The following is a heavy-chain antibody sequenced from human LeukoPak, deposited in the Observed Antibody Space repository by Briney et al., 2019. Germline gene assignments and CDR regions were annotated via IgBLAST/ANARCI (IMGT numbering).Heavy chain of an antibody. CDR1: GFTFDDYA. CDR3: AKAPGYSSSSRWYYFDY. V-gene: IGHV3-9*01. CDR2: ISWNSGSI. Sequence: PGGSLRLSCAASGFTFDDYAMHWVRQAPGKGLEWVSGISWNSGSIGYADSVKGRFTISRDNAKNSLYLQMNSLRAEDTALYYCAKAPGYSSSSRWYYFDYWGQGTLVTVSS. J-gene: IGHJ4*02. D-gene: IGHD6-6*01.